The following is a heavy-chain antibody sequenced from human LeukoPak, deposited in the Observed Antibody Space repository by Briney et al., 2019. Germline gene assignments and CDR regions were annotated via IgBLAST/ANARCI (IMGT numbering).Heavy chain of an antibody. Sequence: PGGSLRLSCAASGFTFSIYAMSWVRQAPGKGLEWVSAISDSGGSTYYADSVKGRFTISRDNSKNTLYLQMNSLRAEDTAVYYCAKFTTTTVNSRFDYWGQGTLVTVSS. V-gene: IGHV3-23*01. CDR1: GFTFSIYA. J-gene: IGHJ4*02. CDR2: ISDSGGST. D-gene: IGHD4-17*01. CDR3: AKFTTTTVNSRFDY.